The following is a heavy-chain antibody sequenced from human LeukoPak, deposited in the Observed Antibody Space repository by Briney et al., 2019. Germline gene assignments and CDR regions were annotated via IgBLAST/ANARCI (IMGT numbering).Heavy chain of an antibody. CDR3: ARGYDYSNYDAPSDY. CDR2: IYTSGST. D-gene: IGHD4-11*01. CDR1: GGSISSGSYY. V-gene: IGHV4-61*02. J-gene: IGHJ4*02. Sequence: SETLSLTCTVSGGSISSGSYYWSWIRQPAGKGLEWIGRIYTSGSTNYNPSLKSRVIISVYTSKNQFSLKLSSVTAADTAVYYCARGYDYSNYDAPSDYWGQGTLVTVSS.